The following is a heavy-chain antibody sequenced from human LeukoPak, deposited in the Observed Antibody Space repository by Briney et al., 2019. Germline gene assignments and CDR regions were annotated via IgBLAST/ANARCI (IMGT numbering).Heavy chain of an antibody. J-gene: IGHJ5*02. CDR1: GGSISSSNW. V-gene: IGHV4-4*02. Sequence: SETLSLTCAVSGGSISSSNWWSWVRQPPGKGLEWIGEIYHSGSTNYNPSLKSRVTMSVDTSKNQFSLKLSSVTAADTAVYYCARDLAMVREKDYNWFDPWGQGTLVTVSS. CDR2: IYHSGST. CDR3: ARDLAMVREKDYNWFDP. D-gene: IGHD3-10*01.